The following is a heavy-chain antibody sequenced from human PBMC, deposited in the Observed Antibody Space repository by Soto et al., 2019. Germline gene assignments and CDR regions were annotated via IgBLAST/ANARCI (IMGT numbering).Heavy chain of an antibody. D-gene: IGHD5-12*01. Sequence: QVQLQESGPGLVKPSQTLSLTCTVSGGSISSGGYYWNWIRQHPGKGLEWIGYIYYSGSTYYNPSLKXRXTXSLXTSKNPFSLNLSSVTAADTAVYYCARVEMATITRYWGQGTLVTVSS. J-gene: IGHJ4*02. V-gene: IGHV4-31*03. CDR3: ARVEMATITRY. CDR1: GGSISSGGYY. CDR2: IYYSGST.